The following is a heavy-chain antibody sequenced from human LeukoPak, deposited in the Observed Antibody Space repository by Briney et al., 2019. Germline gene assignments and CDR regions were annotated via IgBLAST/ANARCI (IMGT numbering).Heavy chain of an antibody. Sequence: SETLSLTCTVSGGSISSYYWSWIRQPAGKGLEWIGRIYTSGSTNYNPSLKSRVTISVDTSKNQFSLKLSSVTAADTAVYYCARGMDNYYYYYMDVWGKGTTVTVSS. CDR3: ARGMDNYYYYYMDV. CDR2: IYTSGST. D-gene: IGHD3/OR15-3a*01. CDR1: GGSISSYY. J-gene: IGHJ6*03. V-gene: IGHV4-4*07.